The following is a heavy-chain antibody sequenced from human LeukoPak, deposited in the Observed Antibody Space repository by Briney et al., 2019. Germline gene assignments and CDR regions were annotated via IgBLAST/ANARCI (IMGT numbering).Heavy chain of an antibody. Sequence: SETLSLTCTVSGGSISSSSYYWGWIRQPPGKGLEWIGSIYYSGRTYYNPSLKSRVTISVDTSKNQFSLKLSSVTAADTAVYYCARDTGTRFLFDNSYMDVWGKGTTVTVSS. CDR3: ARDTGTRFLFDNSYMDV. V-gene: IGHV4-39*07. CDR2: IYYSGRT. J-gene: IGHJ6*03. D-gene: IGHD1-1*01. CDR1: GGSISSSSYY.